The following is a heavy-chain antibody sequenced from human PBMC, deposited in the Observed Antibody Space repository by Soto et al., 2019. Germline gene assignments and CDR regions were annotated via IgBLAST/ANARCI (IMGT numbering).Heavy chain of an antibody. CDR1: GFTFHNYA. CDR2: ISGSGGST. J-gene: IGHJ3*01. V-gene: IGHV3-23*01. Sequence: EEQLMESGGVWVQPGGYLTLSCAASGFTFHNYAMRWVRRAPGKGLEWVSGISGSGGSTHDADSVKGRFTISRDNSNETVFLQVNSRRGDDMHRYYCARVPRPFLRSFGAVLNIGADNVLGEGRVVTVSS. D-gene: IGHD3-9*01. CDR3: ARVPRPFLRSFGAVLNIGADNV.